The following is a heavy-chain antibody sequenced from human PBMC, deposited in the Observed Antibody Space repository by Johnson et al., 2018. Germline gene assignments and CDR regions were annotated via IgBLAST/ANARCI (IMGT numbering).Heavy chain of an antibody. CDR2: ITNSGGTT. Sequence: VQLVESGGGLVQPGGSLRLSCAASGFTFSSYAMSWVRQAPGKGLEWVSSITNSGGTTYYADSVKGRFTIPRDNSNNTVYLKMNRLRVEGTAVCDCAKGPSHMVRGVRLDRSEGGHLYYGMDVWGQGTTVIV. J-gene: IGHJ6*02. CDR1: GFTFSSYA. D-gene: IGHD3-10*01. V-gene: IGHV3-23*04. CDR3: AKGPSHMVRGVRLDRSEGGHLYYGMDV.